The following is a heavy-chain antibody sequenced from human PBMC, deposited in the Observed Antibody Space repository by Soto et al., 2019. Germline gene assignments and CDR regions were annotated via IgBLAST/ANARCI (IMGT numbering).Heavy chain of an antibody. CDR3: TRGWIFGPLINWFDP. V-gene: IGHV3-49*03. CDR2: IRSRAYGGTT. J-gene: IGHJ5*02. D-gene: IGHD3-3*01. CDR1: GFTFGDNA. Sequence: EVQLVESGGHMVQPGRSLRLSCTASGFTFGDNAMSWFRQAPGEGLEWVGFIRSRAYGGTTEYAGSVKGRFTISRDDSKSIAYLQMNSLKTEDTALYYCTRGWIFGPLINWFDPWGQGTLVTVSS.